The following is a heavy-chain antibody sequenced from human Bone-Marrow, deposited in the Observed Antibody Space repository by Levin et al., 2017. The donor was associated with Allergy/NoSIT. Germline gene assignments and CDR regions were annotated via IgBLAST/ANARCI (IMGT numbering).Heavy chain of an antibody. CDR1: GFTFSSYW. Sequence: AGGSLRLSCAASGFTFSSYWMHWVRQAPGKGLVWVSRINRDGSSTKYADSVEGRFTISRDNAKNTLYLQMNSLRAEDTAVYYCAHFGSGTYETSYNYYGMDVWGQGTTVIVSS. D-gene: IGHD3-10*01. CDR3: AHFGSGTYETSYNYYGMDV. V-gene: IGHV3-74*03. J-gene: IGHJ6*02. CDR2: INRDGSST.